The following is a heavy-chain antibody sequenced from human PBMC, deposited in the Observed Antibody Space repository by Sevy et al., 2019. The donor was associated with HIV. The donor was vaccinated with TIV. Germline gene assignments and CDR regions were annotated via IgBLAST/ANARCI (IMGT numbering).Heavy chain of an antibody. CDR3: ARDLFSSLPDY. CDR2: IKQDGSEK. Sequence: GGSLRLSCAASGFSFSSYWMSWVRQAPGKGLEWVANIKQDGSEKYYVDSVKGRFTISRDNAKNSLYLQMNSLRAEDTAVYYCARDLFSSLPDYWGQRTLVTVSS. CDR1: GFSFSSYW. D-gene: IGHD6-13*01. V-gene: IGHV3-7*03. J-gene: IGHJ4*02.